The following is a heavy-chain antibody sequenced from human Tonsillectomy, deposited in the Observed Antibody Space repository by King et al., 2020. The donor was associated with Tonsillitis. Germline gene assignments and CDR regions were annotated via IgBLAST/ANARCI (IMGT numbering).Heavy chain of an antibody. CDR2: IIPILGIA. CDR3: ARGGDVSSGYYYYYYGMDV. CDR1: GGTFSSYA. D-gene: IGHD3-22*01. Sequence: QLVQSGAEVKKPGSSVKVSCKASGGTFSSYAISWVRQAPGQGLEWMGRIIPILGIANYAQKFQGRVTITTDKSTSTAYMEMSSLRSEDTAVYYCARGGDVSSGYYYYYYGMDVWGPGTTVTVSS. J-gene: IGHJ6*02. V-gene: IGHV1-69*04.